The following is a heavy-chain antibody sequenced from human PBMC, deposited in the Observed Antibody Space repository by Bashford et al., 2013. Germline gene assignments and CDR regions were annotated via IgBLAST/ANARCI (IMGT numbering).Heavy chain of an antibody. D-gene: IGHD3-10*01. CDR2: IIPIFGTA. J-gene: IGHJ4*02. Sequence: SVKVSCKASGGTFSSYAISWVRQAPGQGLEWMGGIIPIFGTANYAQKFQGRVTITADESTSTAYMELSSLRSEDTAVYYCARTSLGVARRPAVMVLNHFDYWGQGTLVTVSS. CDR3: ARTSLGVARRPAVMVLNHFDY. CDR1: GGTFSSYA. V-gene: IGHV1-69*13.